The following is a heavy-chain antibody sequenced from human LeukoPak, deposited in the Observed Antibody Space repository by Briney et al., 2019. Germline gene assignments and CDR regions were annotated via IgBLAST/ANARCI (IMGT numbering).Heavy chain of an antibody. D-gene: IGHD5-12*01. J-gene: IGHJ4*02. CDR2: TSAYNGNT. V-gene: IGHV1-18*04. CDR3: ARASGYDPYFDY. CDR1: GYTFTSYG. Sequence: ASVKVSCKASGYTFTSYGISWVRQAPGQGLEWMGWTSAYNGNTNYAQKLQGRVTMTTDTSTSTAYMELRSLGSDDTAVYYCARASGYDPYFDYWGQGTLVTVSS.